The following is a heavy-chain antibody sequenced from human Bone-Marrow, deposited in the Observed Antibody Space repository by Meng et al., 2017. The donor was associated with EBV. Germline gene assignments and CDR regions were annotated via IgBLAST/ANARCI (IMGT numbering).Heavy chain of an antibody. V-gene: IGHV3-53*01. J-gene: IGHJ4*02. CDR1: GFTVSSNY. Sequence: EVQLVESGEGLIQPGGSLRLSCAASGFTVSSNYMSWVRQAPGKGLEWVSVIYSCGSTYYADSVKGRFTISRDNSKNTLYLQMNSLRAEDTAVYYCARAETYGDYTSFDYWGQGTLVTVSS. CDR3: ARAETYGDYTSFDY. D-gene: IGHD4-17*01. CDR2: IYSCGST.